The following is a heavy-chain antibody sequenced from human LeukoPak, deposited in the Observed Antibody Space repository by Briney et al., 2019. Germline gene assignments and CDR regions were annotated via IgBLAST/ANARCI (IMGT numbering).Heavy chain of an antibody. D-gene: IGHD6-19*01. CDR2: INPNGGGT. CDR3: ATLPVAATLPFDY. CDR1: GYTFTDYY. V-gene: IGHV1-2*02. Sequence: GASVKVSYTSSGYTFTDYYMHWVRQAPGQGLEGMGWINPNGGGTNYAQKFQGRVTMTRDTSMSTAYMELSRLRSDDTVVYYCATLPVAATLPFDYWGQGTLVTVSS. J-gene: IGHJ4*02.